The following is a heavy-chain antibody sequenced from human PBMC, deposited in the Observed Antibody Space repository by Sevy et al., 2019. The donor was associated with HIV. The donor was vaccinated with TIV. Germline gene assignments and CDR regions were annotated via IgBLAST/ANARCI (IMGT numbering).Heavy chain of an antibody. J-gene: IGHJ6*02. V-gene: IGHV3-23*01. CDR3: AKVGPCPHYYCDSSGYYCSLYYYGMDV. Sequence: GGSLRLSCAASGFTFSSYAMSWVRQAPGKGLEWVSAISGSGGSTYYADSVKGRFTISRDNSKNTLYLQMNSLRAEETAVYYCAKVGPCPHYYCDSSGYYCSLYYYGMDVWGQGTTVTVSS. CDR1: GFTFSSYA. CDR2: ISGSGGST. D-gene: IGHD3-22*01.